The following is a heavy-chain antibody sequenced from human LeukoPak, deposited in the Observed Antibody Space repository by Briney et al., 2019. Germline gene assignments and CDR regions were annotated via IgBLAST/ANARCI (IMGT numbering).Heavy chain of an antibody. V-gene: IGHV4-59*01. J-gene: IGHJ6*02. Sequence: SETLSLTCTVSGGSISSYYWSWIRQPPGKGLEWIGYIYYSGSTNYNPSLKSRVTISVDTSKNQFSLKLSSMTAADTAVYYCARHPAPPDWGYGYYYGMDVWGQGTTVTVSS. CDR2: IYYSGST. CDR1: GGSISSYY. CDR3: ARHPAPPDWGYGYYYGMDV. D-gene: IGHD7-27*01.